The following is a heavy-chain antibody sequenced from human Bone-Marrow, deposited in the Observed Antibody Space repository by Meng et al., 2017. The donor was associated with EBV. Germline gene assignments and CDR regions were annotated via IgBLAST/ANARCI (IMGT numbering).Heavy chain of an antibody. V-gene: IGHV4-30-4*01. Sequence: QVQLQESGPGLVKPFQNLVLTCAVSGGSVSSGGFHWSWIRQSPGRGLEWIGSIDYTERTYLDPSLSSRVTISLDVPRNQFSLHLGSVTVADAAVYYCARLRTGPYYNYEYDLDVWGQGTTVTVSS. CDR2: IDYTERT. CDR3: ARLRTGPYYNYEYDLDV. CDR1: GGSVSSGGFH. J-gene: IGHJ6*02.